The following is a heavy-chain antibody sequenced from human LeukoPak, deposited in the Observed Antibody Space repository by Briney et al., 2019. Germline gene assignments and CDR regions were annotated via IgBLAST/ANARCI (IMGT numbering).Heavy chain of an antibody. J-gene: IGHJ5*02. D-gene: IGHD3-10*01. V-gene: IGHV1-2*02. CDR3: ARAGGEDWFDP. Sequence: GASVKVSCKASGYTFTGYYMHWVRQAPGQGLEWMGWINPNSGGTNYAQKFQGRVTMTRDTSISTAYMELRSLRSDGTAVYYCARAGGEDWFDPWGQGTLVTVSS. CDR2: INPNSGGT. CDR1: GYTFTGYY.